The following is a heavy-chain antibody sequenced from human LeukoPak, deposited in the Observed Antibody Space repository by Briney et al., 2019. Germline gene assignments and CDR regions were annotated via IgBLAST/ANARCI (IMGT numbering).Heavy chain of an antibody. CDR2: INHSGST. CDR3: ARADYGGNLSFDY. V-gene: IGHV4-34*01. J-gene: IGHJ4*02. CDR1: GGSFSGYY. D-gene: IGHD4-23*01. Sequence: SETLSLTCAVYGGSFSGYYWSWIRQPPGKGLEWIGEINHSGSTNYNPSLKSRVTISVDTSKNQFSLKLSSVTAADTAVYYCARADYGGNLSFDYWGQGTLVTVSS.